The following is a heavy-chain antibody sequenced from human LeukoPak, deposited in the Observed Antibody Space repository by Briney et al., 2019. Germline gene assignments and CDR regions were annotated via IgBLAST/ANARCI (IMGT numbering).Heavy chain of an antibody. J-gene: IGHJ3*02. V-gene: IGHV4-4*07. CDR2: IYTSGST. CDR1: GVSMRTYY. CDR3: ARQGQGYDFWSGRGDAFDI. Sequence: PSETLSLTCNVSGVSMRTYYWTWIRQPAGKGLEWIGRIYTSGSTNYNPSLKSRVTISVDTSKNQFSLKLSSVTAADTAVYYCARQGQGYDFWSGRGDAFDIWGQGTMVTVSS. D-gene: IGHD3-3*01.